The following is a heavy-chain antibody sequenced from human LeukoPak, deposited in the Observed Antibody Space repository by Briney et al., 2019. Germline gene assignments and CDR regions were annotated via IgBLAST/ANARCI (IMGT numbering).Heavy chain of an antibody. CDR1: VGTFSSYA. V-gene: IGHV1-69*05. CDR3: ASGLLYCSSTSCYTGGYYYYYMDV. D-gene: IGHD2-2*02. J-gene: IGHJ6*03. CDR2: IIPSFGTA. Sequence: SVKVSCTASVGTFSSYAISWVRQAPGQGLEWRGGIIPSFGTANYAQKVQGRVTITTDESTSTADMELSSLRSENTAVYYGASGLLYCSSTSCYTGGYYYYYMDVWGKGTTVTVSS.